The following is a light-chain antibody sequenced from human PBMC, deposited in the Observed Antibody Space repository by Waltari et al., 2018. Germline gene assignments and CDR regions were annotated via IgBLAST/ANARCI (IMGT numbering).Light chain of an antibody. CDR1: SSDVGGYTY. CDR2: DVS. V-gene: IGLV2-11*01. J-gene: IGLJ2*01. Sequence: QSALTQPRSVSGSPGQSAPISCTGTSSDVGGYTYVSWYQQHPGKAPKLMIYDVSKRPSGVPDCFSGSKSGNTASLTISGLQAEDEADYYCCSYAGSYLVVFGGGTKLTVL. CDR3: CSYAGSYLVV.